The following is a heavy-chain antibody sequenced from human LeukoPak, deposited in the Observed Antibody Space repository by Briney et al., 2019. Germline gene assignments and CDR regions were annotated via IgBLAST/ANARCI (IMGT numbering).Heavy chain of an antibody. Sequence: PGGSLRLSCAASGFTFSSYWMSWVRQAPGKGLEWVANIKQDGSEKYYVDSVKGRFTISRDNAKNSLYLQMNSLRAEDTAVYYCARAGIYYYGSGSYTFDYWGQGTLVTVSS. V-gene: IGHV3-7*01. J-gene: IGHJ4*02. D-gene: IGHD3-10*01. CDR1: GFTFSSYW. CDR2: IKQDGSEK. CDR3: ARAGIYYYGSGSYTFDY.